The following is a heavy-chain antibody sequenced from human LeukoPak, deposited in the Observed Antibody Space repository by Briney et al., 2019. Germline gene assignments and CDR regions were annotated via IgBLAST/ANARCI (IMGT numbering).Heavy chain of an antibody. CDR1: GFTFSSYS. CDR3: ALEGDGHNAPDY. Sequence: GGSLRLSCAASGFTFSSYSMNWVRQAPGKGLEWVSSISSSSSYIYYADSVKGRFTISRDNAKNSLYLQMNSLRAEDTAVYHCALEGDGHNAPDYWGQGTLVTVSS. J-gene: IGHJ4*02. V-gene: IGHV3-21*04. D-gene: IGHD5-24*01. CDR2: ISSSSSYI.